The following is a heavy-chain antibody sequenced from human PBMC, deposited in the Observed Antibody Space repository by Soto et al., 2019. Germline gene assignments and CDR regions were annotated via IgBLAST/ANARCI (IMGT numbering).Heavy chain of an antibody. V-gene: IGHV3-7*01. CDR3: VRGSGYSYAFDI. D-gene: IGHD5-18*01. CDR1: GFTFDNSW. Sequence: SLRLSCTASGFTFDNSWMTWVRQAPGKGLEWVANIKKGGSETYYVDSVRGRFTISRDDANNSLYLQMNSLRTEDTAVYFCVRGSGYSYAFDIWGQGTMVTVSS. J-gene: IGHJ3*02. CDR2: IKKGGSET.